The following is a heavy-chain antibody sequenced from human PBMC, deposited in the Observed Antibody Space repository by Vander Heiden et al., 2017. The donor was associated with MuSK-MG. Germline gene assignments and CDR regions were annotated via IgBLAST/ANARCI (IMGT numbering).Heavy chain of an antibody. CDR2: IIPIFGTA. CDR3: ARGSSSWSRYFDY. Sequence: QVQLVQSGAEVKKPGSSVKVSCKASGGTFSSYAISWVRQAPGQGLEWMGGIIPIFGTANYAQKVQGRVTITADESTSTAYMEMRRLRSEDTAVYYFARGSSSWSRYFDYWGQGTLVTVSS. V-gene: IGHV1-69*12. D-gene: IGHD6-13*01. J-gene: IGHJ4*02. CDR1: GGTFSSYA.